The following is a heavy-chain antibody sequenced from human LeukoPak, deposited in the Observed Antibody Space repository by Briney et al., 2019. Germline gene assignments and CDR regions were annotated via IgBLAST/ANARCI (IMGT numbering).Heavy chain of an antibody. Sequence: GESLKISCKGSRYRFTSYWIGWVRQMPGKGLECMGIIYPDDSDTRYSPSFQGQVTISADKSISTAYLQWSSLKASDTAMYYCARHETGPYFDYWGQGTLVTVSS. CDR3: ARHETGPYFDY. CDR2: IYPDDSDT. J-gene: IGHJ4*02. D-gene: IGHD1-1*01. CDR1: RYRFTSYW. V-gene: IGHV5-51*01.